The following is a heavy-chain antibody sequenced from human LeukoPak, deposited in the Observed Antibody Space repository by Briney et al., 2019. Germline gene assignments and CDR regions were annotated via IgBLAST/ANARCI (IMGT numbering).Heavy chain of an antibody. CDR1: GGSISSGGYS. J-gene: IGHJ3*02. CDR2: XYHSGST. V-gene: IGHV4-30-2*01. CDR3: XXXXXTXXXXDAFDI. Sequence: TPSETLSLTCAVSGGSISSGGYSWSWIRQPPGKGLEWXXYXYHSGSTXXXXXXKSRVTISVDRSKNQFSLKLSSVTAADTAVYXXXXXXXTXXXXDAFDIWGQGTXXXVSS.